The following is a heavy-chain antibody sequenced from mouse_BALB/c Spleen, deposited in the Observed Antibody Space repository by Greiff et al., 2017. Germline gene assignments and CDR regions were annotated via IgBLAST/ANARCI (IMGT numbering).Heavy chain of an antibody. CDR3: ARGDGYYFDY. CDR1: GFTFSSYA. J-gene: IGHJ2*01. CDR2: ISSSGGST. Sequence: EVQLVESGGGLVKPGGSLKLSCAASGFTFSSYAMSWVRQTPEKRLEWVAYISSSGGSTYYPDSVKGRFTISRDNARNILYLQMSSLRSEDTAMYYCARGDGYYFDYWGQGTTLTVSS. D-gene: IGHD2-3*01. V-gene: IGHV5-6-5*01.